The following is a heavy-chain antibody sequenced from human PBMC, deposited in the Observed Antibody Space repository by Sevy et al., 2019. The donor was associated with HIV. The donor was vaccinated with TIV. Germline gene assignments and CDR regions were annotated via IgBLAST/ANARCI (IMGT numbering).Heavy chain of an antibody. Sequence: ASVKVSCKASGYTFTGYYIHWVRQAPGQGLEWMGWINPHSGGTNYAQKFQGRVTMTRDTSTSTAYMELSRVRSDDTAVYFCARIAPAVALNGMDVWGQGTTVTVSS. CDR3: ARIAPAVALNGMDV. CDR1: GYTFTGYY. J-gene: IGHJ6*02. V-gene: IGHV1-2*02. CDR2: INPHSGGT. D-gene: IGHD2-15*01.